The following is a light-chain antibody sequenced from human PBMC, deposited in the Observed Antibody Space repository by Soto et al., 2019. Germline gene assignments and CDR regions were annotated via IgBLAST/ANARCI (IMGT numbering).Light chain of an antibody. CDR3: LLNYGGAHHFV. Sequence: QAVVTQEPSLTVSPGGTVTLTCASSTGAVTSGYFTNWFQQKPGQAPRALIYSTNNKSSWTPARFSGSLLGGKAALTVPGVHPDDEAEYHCLLNYGGAHHFVFGVGTQLTVL. CDR2: STN. J-gene: IGLJ3*02. V-gene: IGLV7-43*01. CDR1: TGAVTSGYF.